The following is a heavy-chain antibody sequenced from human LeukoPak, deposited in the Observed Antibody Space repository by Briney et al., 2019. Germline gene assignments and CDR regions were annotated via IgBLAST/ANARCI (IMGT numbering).Heavy chain of an antibody. V-gene: IGHV4-59*02. CDR3: ARVAGYYDSSGYYYGNWFDP. Sequence: SETLSLTCTISGGSVSDYYWSWIRQSPGKGLEWIGYIYYTGSTTYNPSLKSRVTISADTSKNQFSLKLSSVTAADTAVYYCARVAGYYDSSGYYYGNWFDPWGQGTLVTVSS. CDR1: GGSVSDYY. D-gene: IGHD3-22*01. J-gene: IGHJ5*02. CDR2: IYYTGST.